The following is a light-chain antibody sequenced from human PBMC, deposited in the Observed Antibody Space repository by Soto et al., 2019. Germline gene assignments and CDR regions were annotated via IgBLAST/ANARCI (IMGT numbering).Light chain of an antibody. CDR3: HQYNSYPWT. CDR1: QRISSW. Sequence: DIQMTQSPSTLSASVGDRVTITCRASQRISSWLAWYQQKPGKAPNLLIYEASSLESGVPSRFSGSGYGTEFTLTISRLQPDDFATYFCHQYNSYPWTFGQGTKVEIK. CDR2: EAS. V-gene: IGKV1-5*03. J-gene: IGKJ1*01.